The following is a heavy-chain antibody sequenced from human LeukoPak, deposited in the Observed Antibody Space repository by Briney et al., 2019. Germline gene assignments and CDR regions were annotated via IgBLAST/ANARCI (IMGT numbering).Heavy chain of an antibody. CDR3: ARGRLVATPYYYMDV. V-gene: IGHV4-34*01. Sequence: NPSETLSLPCAVYGGSFSGYYCSWIRQPPGKGLEWIGEINHSGSTNYNPSLKSPVTLSVDTSKTQFSLKLSSVPAADTAVYYCARGRLVATPYYYMDVWGKGTTVTVSS. J-gene: IGHJ6*03. D-gene: IGHD2-8*02. CDR1: GGSFSGYY. CDR2: INHSGST.